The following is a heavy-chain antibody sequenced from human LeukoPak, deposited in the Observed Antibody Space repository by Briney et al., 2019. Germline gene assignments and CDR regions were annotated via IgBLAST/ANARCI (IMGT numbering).Heavy chain of an antibody. CDR3: AKTGYSSSWPLTYYYYYMDV. Sequence: GRSLRLSCAASGFTFSSYAMHWVRQAPGKGLEWVAVISYDGSNKNYADSVKGRFTISGDNSKNTLYLQMNSLRAEDTSVYYCAKTGYSSSWPLTYYYYYMDVWGKGTTVTISS. CDR2: ISYDGSNK. D-gene: IGHD6-13*01. CDR1: GFTFSSYA. J-gene: IGHJ6*03. V-gene: IGHV3-30*04.